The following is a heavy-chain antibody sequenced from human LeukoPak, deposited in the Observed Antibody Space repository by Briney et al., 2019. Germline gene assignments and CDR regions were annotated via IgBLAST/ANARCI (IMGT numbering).Heavy chain of an antibody. V-gene: IGHV4-59*08. CDR1: SGSISSYY. D-gene: IGHD3/OR15-3a*01. J-gene: IGHJ4*02. Sequence: PSETLSLTCSLSSGSISSYYWTWLRQPQGKTLQWIGNVYFNGDTNFNPSLKSRVTISVDTSNNQFSLKLTSVTAADTAVYYCARQFGLMRSYRHLDHWGPGILVTVSA. CDR3: ARQFGLMRSYRHLDH. CDR2: VYFNGDT.